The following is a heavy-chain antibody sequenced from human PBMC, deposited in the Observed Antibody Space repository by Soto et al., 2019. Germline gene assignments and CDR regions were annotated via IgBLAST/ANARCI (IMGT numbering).Heavy chain of an antibody. J-gene: IGHJ2*01. D-gene: IGHD1-20*01. Sequence: GELQQWGTGLLKPSETLSLNCSVYGGSSRAYHWSWIRQSPGEGLERIGEFSYSGSLNYKPSLKGRVAVSLDTSTNNFSLTMTTVTAADTAVYFCAGGPRYWSFALWGRGTLVTVS. CDR1: GGSSRAYH. CDR3: AGGPRYWSFAL. CDR2: FSYSGSL. V-gene: IGHV4-34*01.